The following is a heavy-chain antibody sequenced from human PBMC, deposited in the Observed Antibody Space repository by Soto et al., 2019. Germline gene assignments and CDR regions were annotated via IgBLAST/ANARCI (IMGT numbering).Heavy chain of an antibody. V-gene: IGHV3-74*01. D-gene: IGHD5-12*01. Sequence: RGSLRLSCAASGVTFSSYWMHWVRQAPGKGLVWVSRINSDGSSTSYADSVKGRFTISRDIAKNTLYLQMNSLRAEDTAVYYCAREDSGYVRATSVDYWGQGTLVTVSS. CDR3: AREDSGYVRATSVDY. J-gene: IGHJ4*02. CDR2: INSDGSST. CDR1: GVTFSSYW.